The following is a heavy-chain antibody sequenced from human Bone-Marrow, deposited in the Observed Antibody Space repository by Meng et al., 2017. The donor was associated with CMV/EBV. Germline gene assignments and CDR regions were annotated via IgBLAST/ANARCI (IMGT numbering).Heavy chain of an antibody. V-gene: IGHV3-21*01. J-gene: IGHJ6*02. CDR2: ISSSSSYI. Sequence: GESLKISCAASGFTFSSYSMNWVRRAPGKGLEWVSSISSSSSYIYYADSVKGRFTISRDNAKNSLYLQMNSLRAEDTAVYYCAREGEQDIVVVPAAYRGLYYYYGMDVWGRGTTVTVSS. D-gene: IGHD2-2*01. CDR3: AREGEQDIVVVPAAYRGLYYYYGMDV. CDR1: GFTFSSYS.